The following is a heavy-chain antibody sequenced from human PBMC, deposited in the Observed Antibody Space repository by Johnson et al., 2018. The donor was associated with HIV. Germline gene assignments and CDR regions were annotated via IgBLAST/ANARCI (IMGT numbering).Heavy chain of an antibody. CDR1: GFTFNNYW. D-gene: IGHD3-22*01. V-gene: IGHV3-7*01. Sequence: VQLVESGGDLVQPGGSLRLSCAASGFTFNNYWMSWVRQAPGRGLEWVANIKQDGSEKFYVDSVKGRFTISRDNAENSLYLQMNSLRAEDTAVYYCARFDGFITTLRVIGDAFDVWGQGTMVTVSS. CDR2: IKQDGSEK. CDR3: ARFDGFITTLRVIGDAFDV. J-gene: IGHJ3*01.